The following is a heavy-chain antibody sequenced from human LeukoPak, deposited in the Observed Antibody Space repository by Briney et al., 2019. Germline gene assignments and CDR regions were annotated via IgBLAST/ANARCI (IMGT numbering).Heavy chain of an antibody. D-gene: IGHD3-22*01. CDR3: ARDRKPVYYYDSSGPDAFDI. CDR1: GGPISSYY. V-gene: IGHV4-59*01. CDR2: IFYSGST. J-gene: IGHJ3*02. Sequence: PSETLSLTCTVSGGPISSYYWSWVRQPPGKGLEYIGYIFYSGSTNYNPSLKSRVTISVDTSKNEFSLNLSSVTPADTAVYYCARDRKPVYYYDSSGPDAFDIWGRGTMVTVSS.